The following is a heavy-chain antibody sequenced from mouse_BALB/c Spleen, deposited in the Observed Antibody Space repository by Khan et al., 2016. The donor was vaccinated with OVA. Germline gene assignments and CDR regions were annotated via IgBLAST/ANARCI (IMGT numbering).Heavy chain of an antibody. CDR3: ARNHYAYGPWFAY. CDR2: LYWDDEK. D-gene: IGHD2-2*01. Sequence: QVTLKESGPGILQSSQTLSLTCSFSGFSLSTSGMGVSWIRQPSGKGLEWLAHLYWDDEKRYNPSLKSRLTISKDTSRKKVFLRITSVDTADTATYYCARNHYAYGPWFAYWGQGTLVTVSS. J-gene: IGHJ3*01. V-gene: IGHV8-12*01. CDR1: GFSLSTSGMG.